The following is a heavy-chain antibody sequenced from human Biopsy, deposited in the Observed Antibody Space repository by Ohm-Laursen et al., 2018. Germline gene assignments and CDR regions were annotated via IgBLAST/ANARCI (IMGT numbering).Heavy chain of an antibody. D-gene: IGHD3-10*01. V-gene: IGHV4-34*01. CDR3: ASLGLVWFGELLSVPFGMDV. CDR1: GGSLSGYY. Sequence: SDTLSLTCAVYGGSLSGYYWNWIRQSPGKGLEWIGEINHRGFTSNNPSLKSRVTISVDTSKNQFSLKLGSVTAADTAVYYCASLGLVWFGELLSVPFGMDVWGQGTTVTVSS. CDR2: INHRGFT. J-gene: IGHJ6*02.